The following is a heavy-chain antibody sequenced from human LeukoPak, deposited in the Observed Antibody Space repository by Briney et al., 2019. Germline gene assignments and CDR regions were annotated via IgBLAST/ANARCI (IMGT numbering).Heavy chain of an antibody. V-gene: IGHV3-7*01. Sequence: GGSLRLSCAASGLTFSSSWMSWVRQAPGKGREWVANIKQDGSEKHYVDSVKGRFTISRDNAKNSLYLQMNSLGAEDTAVYYCATDSRIVGATGASDIWGQGTMVTVSS. CDR3: ATDSRIVGATGASDI. D-gene: IGHD1-26*01. J-gene: IGHJ3*02. CDR2: IKQDGSEK. CDR1: GLTFSSSW.